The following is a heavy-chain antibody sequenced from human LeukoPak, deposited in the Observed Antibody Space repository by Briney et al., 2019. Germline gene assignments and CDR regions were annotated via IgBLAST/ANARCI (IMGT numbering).Heavy chain of an antibody. CDR3: ARDQANYGGKD. Sequence: ASVKVSCKASGGTFSSYAISWVRQAPGQGLEWMGRIIPILGIANYAQKFQGRVTITADKSTSTAYMELSSLRSEDTAVYYCARDQANYGGKDWGQGTLVTVSS. CDR1: GGTFSSYA. CDR2: IIPILGIA. J-gene: IGHJ4*02. D-gene: IGHD4-23*01. V-gene: IGHV1-69*04.